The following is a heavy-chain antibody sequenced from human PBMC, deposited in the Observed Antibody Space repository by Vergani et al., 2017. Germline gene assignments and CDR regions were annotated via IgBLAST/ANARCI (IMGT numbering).Heavy chain of an antibody. J-gene: IGHJ6*02. CDR1: GFSFRNAW. D-gene: IGHD2-21*01. Sequence: EVQLVESGGGIVKPGGSLRLSGVASGFSFRNAWMNWVRRTPGTGLEWVGRIKSTFDRGTTDYAAAVKGRFTISRDDSKNTLFLQMNGLKTEDIGVYYCTTDPRYCGDGSCXWLRDHHYYGMDVWGQGTTVTVSS. V-gene: IGHV3-15*07. CDR2: IKSTFDRGTT. CDR3: TTDPRYCGDGSCXWLRDHHYYGMDV.